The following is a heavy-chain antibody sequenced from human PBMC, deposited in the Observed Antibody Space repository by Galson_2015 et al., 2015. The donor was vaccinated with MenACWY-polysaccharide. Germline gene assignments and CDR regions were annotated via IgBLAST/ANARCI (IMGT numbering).Heavy chain of an antibody. CDR1: GYSSTSNW. J-gene: IGHJ4*02. D-gene: IGHD1-14*01. Sequence: QSGAEVKKPGESLQISCKGSGYSSTSNWIGWVRQMPGKGLEWMGIIYPADSDTRYSPSFQGQVTISADKSISTAYLQWSSLKASDTAVYYCARLSATGTATFDYWGQGTLVTVSS. CDR3: ARLSATGTATFDY. CDR2: IYPADSDT. V-gene: IGHV5-51*03.